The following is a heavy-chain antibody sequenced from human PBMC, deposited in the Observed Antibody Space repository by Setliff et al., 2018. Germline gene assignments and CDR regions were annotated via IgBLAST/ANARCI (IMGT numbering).Heavy chain of an antibody. J-gene: IGHJ6*03. CDR3: ARAGYYYDSSGQYRVYYYYMDV. V-gene: IGHV4-4*08. CDR1: GASISSYY. D-gene: IGHD3-22*01. Sequence: SETLSLTCTVSGASISSYYWSWIRQPPGKGLEWIGYIYTSGSTNYNPSLKSRVTISVDTSKNQFSLKLSSVTAADTAVYYCARAGYYYDSSGQYRVYYYYMDVWGKGTTVTVSS. CDR2: IYTSGST.